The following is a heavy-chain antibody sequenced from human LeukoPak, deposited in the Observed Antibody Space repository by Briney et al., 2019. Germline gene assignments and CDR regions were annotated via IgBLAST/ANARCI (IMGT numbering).Heavy chain of an antibody. V-gene: IGHV3-23*01. D-gene: IGHD7-27*01. CDR3: AKGQTGEGYFDY. Sequence: GGSLRLSCAASGFTFASYAMSWVRQAPGKGLEWVSIISGSGGSTYYVDSVKGRFTISRDNSKNTLYLQMNSLRAEDTAVYYCAKGQTGEGYFDYWGQGTLVTVSS. J-gene: IGHJ4*02. CDR2: ISGSGGST. CDR1: GFTFASYA.